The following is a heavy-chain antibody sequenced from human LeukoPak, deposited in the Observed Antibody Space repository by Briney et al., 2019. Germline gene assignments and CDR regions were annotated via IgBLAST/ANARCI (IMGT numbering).Heavy chain of an antibody. CDR3: ARGLGFDY. D-gene: IGHD7-27*01. V-gene: IGHV4-61*02. CDR2: IYTSGST. Sequence: SQXLSLTCTVSGGSISSGSYYWSWIRQPAGKGLEWIGRIYTSGSTNYNPSLKSRVTISVDTSKNQFSLKLSSVTAADTAVYYCARGLGFDYWGQGTLVTVSS. J-gene: IGHJ4*02. CDR1: GGSISSGSYY.